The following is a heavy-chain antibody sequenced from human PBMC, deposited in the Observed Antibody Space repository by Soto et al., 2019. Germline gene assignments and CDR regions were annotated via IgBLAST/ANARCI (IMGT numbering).Heavy chain of an antibody. V-gene: IGHV4-34*01. CDR3: AREEPAMVSGATYYFDY. Sequence: QVQLQQWGAGLLKPSETLSLTCAVYGGSFSGYYWSWIRQPPGKGLEWIGEINHSGSTNYNPSLKSRVTISVDTSKNQFSLKLSSVTAADTAVYYCAREEPAMVSGATYYFDYWGQGTLVTVSS. CDR2: INHSGST. J-gene: IGHJ4*02. D-gene: IGHD5-18*01. CDR1: GGSFSGYY.